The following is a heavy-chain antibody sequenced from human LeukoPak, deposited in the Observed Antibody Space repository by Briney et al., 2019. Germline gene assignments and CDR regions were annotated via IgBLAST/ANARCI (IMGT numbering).Heavy chain of an antibody. V-gene: IGHV4-59*11. CDR2: IYYSGSA. CDR1: GGSISSHY. D-gene: IGHD2-15*01. J-gene: IGHJ4*02. CDR3: AREHSWGDFDY. Sequence: SETLSLTCTVSGGSISSHYWSWLRQPPGKGLEWIAYIYYSGSANYNPSLNSRVTISLDTSKNQFSLKLSSVTAADTAVYYCAREHSWGDFDYWGQGTLVTVSS.